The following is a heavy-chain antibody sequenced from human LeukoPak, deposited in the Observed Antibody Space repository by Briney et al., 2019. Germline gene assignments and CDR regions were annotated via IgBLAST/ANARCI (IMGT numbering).Heavy chain of an antibody. CDR2: IYHSGST. CDR3: ARRRVGFTVDY. Sequence: SETLSLTCAVSGYSISSGYYWGWIRQPPGKGLEWIGSIYHSGSTYNNPSLKSRVNISVDTSKNQFSLKLSSVTAADTAVYYCARRRVGFTVDYWSQGTLVTVSS. CDR1: GYSISSGYY. D-gene: IGHD1-26*01. J-gene: IGHJ4*02. V-gene: IGHV4-38-2*01.